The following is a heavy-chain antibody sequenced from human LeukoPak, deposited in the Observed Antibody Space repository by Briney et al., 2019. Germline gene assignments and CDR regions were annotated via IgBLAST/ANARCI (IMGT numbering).Heavy chain of an antibody. V-gene: IGHV3-48*01. J-gene: IGHJ3*02. CDR3: ARGLDTIFGVVIIGGAFDI. Sequence: PGGSLRLSCAASGFTFSSYSMNWVRQAPGKGLEWVSYFSSSSSTIYCADSVKGRFTVSRDNAKNSLYLQMDSLRAEDTAVYYCARGLDTIFGVVIIGGAFDIWGQGTMVTVSS. CDR1: GFTFSSYS. CDR2: FSSSSSTI. D-gene: IGHD3-3*01.